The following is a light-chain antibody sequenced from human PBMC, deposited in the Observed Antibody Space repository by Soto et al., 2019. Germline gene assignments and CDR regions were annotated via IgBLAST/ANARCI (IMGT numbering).Light chain of an antibody. CDR3: QQYHSYPLT. Sequence: DIEMTQSPSTLSASVGDRVTITCRASQTISSWLAWYQQKPGKAPNLLIYDASSLESGVPSRFSGSGSGTEFTLTISSLQPDDLATYYCQQYHSYPLTFGGGTKVEIK. CDR2: DAS. V-gene: IGKV1-5*01. J-gene: IGKJ4*01. CDR1: QTISSW.